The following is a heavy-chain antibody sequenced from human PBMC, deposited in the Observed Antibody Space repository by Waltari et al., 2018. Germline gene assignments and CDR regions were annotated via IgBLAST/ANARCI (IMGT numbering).Heavy chain of an antibody. CDR3: AILGYCSSTSCYRSLDY. Sequence: QVQLVQSGAEVKKPGASVKVSCKASGYTFTSYDINWVRQATGQGLEWMGWMNPNSGNTGYAQKFQGRVTITRNTSISTAYMELSSLRSEDTAVYYCAILGYCSSTSCYRSLDYWGQGTLVTVSS. J-gene: IGHJ4*02. CDR2: MNPNSGNT. V-gene: IGHV1-8*03. D-gene: IGHD2-2*01. CDR1: GYTFTSYD.